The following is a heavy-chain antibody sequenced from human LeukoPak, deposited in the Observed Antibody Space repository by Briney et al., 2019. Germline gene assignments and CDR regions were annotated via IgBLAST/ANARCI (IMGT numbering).Heavy chain of an antibody. V-gene: IGHV3-30*18. CDR1: GFTFSLYG. CDR2: ISYDGSDK. D-gene: IGHD2/OR15-2a*01. Sequence: PGRSLRLSCAASGFTFSLYGMHWVRQAPGKGLEWVAVISYDGSDKYYADSLKGRVTISRDNSKNTLYLQMNSLRTDDTAVYYCAKEILSTADSWGQGILLTISS. CDR3: AKEILSTADS. J-gene: IGHJ5*01.